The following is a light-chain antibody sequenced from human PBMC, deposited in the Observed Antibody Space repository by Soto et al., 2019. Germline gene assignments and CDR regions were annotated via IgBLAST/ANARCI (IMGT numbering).Light chain of an antibody. Sequence: DIQMTQSPSPLSASFGDRVTITCRATQTISTSLAWYQQIPGRAPKLLIYKASILDTGVPSRFSGSGSGTEFTLTISSLQPDDFATYYCQQYKTYSTFGQGTKVDIK. CDR1: QTISTS. V-gene: IGKV1-5*03. J-gene: IGKJ1*01. CDR2: KAS. CDR3: QQYKTYST.